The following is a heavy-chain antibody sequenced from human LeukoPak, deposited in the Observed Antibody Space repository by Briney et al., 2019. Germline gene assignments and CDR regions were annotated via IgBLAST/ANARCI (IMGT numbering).Heavy chain of an antibody. D-gene: IGHD6-13*01. CDR3: AREAAADVFDI. CDR2: ISSSGSTI. Sequence: SGGSLRLSCAASRFTFSSYEMNWVRQTPGKGLEWVSYISSSGSTISYADSVKGRFTISRDNAKNPLYLQMNSLRADDTAVYYCAREAAADVFDIWGQGTMVTVSS. V-gene: IGHV3-48*03. J-gene: IGHJ3*02. CDR1: RFTFSSYE.